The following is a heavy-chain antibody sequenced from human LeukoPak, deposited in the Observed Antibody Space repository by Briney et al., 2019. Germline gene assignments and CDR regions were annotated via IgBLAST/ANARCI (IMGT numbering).Heavy chain of an antibody. J-gene: IGHJ4*02. CDR2: TYYRSKWYN. CDR1: GDSVSSNSAA. Sequence: SQTLSLTCAISGDSVSSNSAAWNWIRPSPSRGLEWLGRTYYRSKWYNDYAVSVKSRITINPDTSKNQFSLQLNSVTPEDTAVYYCAKQVGATPYFDYWGQGTLVTVSS. V-gene: IGHV6-1*01. CDR3: AKQVGATPYFDY. D-gene: IGHD1-26*01.